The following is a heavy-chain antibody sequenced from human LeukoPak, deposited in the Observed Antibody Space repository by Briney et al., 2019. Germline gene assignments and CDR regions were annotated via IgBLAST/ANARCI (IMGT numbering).Heavy chain of an antibody. D-gene: IGHD4-17*01. CDR3: TTVGRSTVTTLGDY. CDR2: IKSKSDGGTI. Sequence: PGGSLRLSCAASGFTFNNAWMNWVRQAPGKGLEWVARIKSKSDGGTINYAAAVKDRFTISRDDSKNTLYLQMNSLKTEDTAVYYCTTVGRSTVTTLGDYWGQGTLVTVSS. CDR1: GFTFNNAW. V-gene: IGHV3-15*01. J-gene: IGHJ4*02.